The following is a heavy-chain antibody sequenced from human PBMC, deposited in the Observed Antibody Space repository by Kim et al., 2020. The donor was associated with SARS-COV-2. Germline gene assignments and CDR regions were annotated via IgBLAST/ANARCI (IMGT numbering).Heavy chain of an antibody. Sequence: GGSLRLSCAASGFTFSTYAMHWVRQAPGKGLEWVAVISYDGSNKYYADSVKGRFTISRDNSKNTLYLQMNSLRAEDTAVYYCARGPSVRGVIGFWGQGTLVTVSS. CDR3: ARGPSVRGVIGF. CDR2: ISYDGSNK. V-gene: IGHV3-30*04. D-gene: IGHD3-10*01. CDR1: GFTFSTYA. J-gene: IGHJ4*02.